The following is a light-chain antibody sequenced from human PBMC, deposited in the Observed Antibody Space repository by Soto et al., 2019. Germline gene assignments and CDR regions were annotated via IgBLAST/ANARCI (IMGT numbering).Light chain of an antibody. Sequence: QSVLTQPASVSGSPGQSITISCTGTSSDVGNYDLVSWYQQHPGKAPKLMIYEDSKRPSGVSNRFSGSKSVNTASLTISGLQAEDEADYYCCSYTTSTTWVFGGGTKVT. CDR1: SSDVGNYDL. CDR3: CSYTTSTTWV. CDR2: EDS. J-gene: IGLJ3*02. V-gene: IGLV2-14*02.